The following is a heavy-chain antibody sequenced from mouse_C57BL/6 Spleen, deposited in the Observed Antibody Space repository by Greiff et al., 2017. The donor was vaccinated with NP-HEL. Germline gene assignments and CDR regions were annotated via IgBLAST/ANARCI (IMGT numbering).Heavy chain of an antibody. J-gene: IGHJ3*01. CDR3: ARGGVLPAWFAY. CDR1: GYTFTDYY. CDR2: INPNNGGT. D-gene: IGHD1-1*01. V-gene: IGHV1-26*01. Sequence: VQLQQSGPELVKPGASVKISCKASGYTFTDYYMNWVKQSHGKSLEWIGDINPNNGGTRYNQNCKGKATLTVDKSSSTAYMELCSLTSEDSAVYYCARGGVLPAWFAYWGQGTRVTVSA.